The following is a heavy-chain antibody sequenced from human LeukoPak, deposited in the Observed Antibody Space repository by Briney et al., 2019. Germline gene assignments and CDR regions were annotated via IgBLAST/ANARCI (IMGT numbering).Heavy chain of an antibody. CDR1: GFTFSSYW. D-gene: IGHD6-13*01. Sequence: GGSLRLSCAASGFTFSSYWMSWVRQAPGKGLEWVANIKQDGSEKYYVDSVKGRFTISRDNAKNSLYLQMNSLRAEDTAVYYCARGSRAAAGPLDVYYYYYMDVWGKGTTVTISS. CDR2: IKQDGSEK. V-gene: IGHV3-7*01. J-gene: IGHJ6*03. CDR3: ARGSRAAAGPLDVYYYYYMDV.